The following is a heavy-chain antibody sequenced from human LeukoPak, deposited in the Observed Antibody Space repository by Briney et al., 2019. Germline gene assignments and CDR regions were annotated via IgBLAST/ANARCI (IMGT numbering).Heavy chain of an antibody. J-gene: IGHJ6*03. D-gene: IGHD2-15*01. CDR2: ISTRGSTI. V-gene: IGHV3-11*01. Sequence: GGSLRLSCAASGFTFSDFHMSWIRQAPGEGLEGVSYISTRGSTIHYADSVKGRFTISRDNAKNSMHLQMNSLRAEDTAVYYCAREGYCSGGSCYYYYYYMDVWGKGTTVAISS. CDR3: AREGYCSGGSCYYYYYYMDV. CDR1: GFTFSDFH.